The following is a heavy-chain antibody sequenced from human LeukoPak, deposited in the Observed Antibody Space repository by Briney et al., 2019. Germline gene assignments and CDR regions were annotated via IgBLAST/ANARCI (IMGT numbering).Heavy chain of an antibody. Sequence: GGSLRLSCAASGFTFSSYAMSWVRQAPGKGLEWVSAISGSGGSTYYADSVKGRFTISRDNSKNTLYLRMNSLRAEDTAVYYCATTSCSGGSCYLRYYYYGMDVWGQGTTVTVSS. J-gene: IGHJ6*02. V-gene: IGHV3-23*01. D-gene: IGHD2-15*01. CDR3: ATTSCSGGSCYLRYYYYGMDV. CDR2: ISGSGGST. CDR1: GFTFSSYA.